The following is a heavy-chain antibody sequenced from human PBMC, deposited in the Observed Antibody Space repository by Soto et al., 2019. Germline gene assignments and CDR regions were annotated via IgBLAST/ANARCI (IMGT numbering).Heavy chain of an antibody. CDR1: GGSFSGYY. CDR2: INHSGST. V-gene: IGHV4-34*01. CDR3: ARPWVY. Sequence: QVQLQQWGAGLLKPSETLSLTCTVYGGSFSGYYWSWIRQAPGKGLEWIGEINHSGSTNYNPSLKSRVTISIDTYKNQFSLKLTSVTAADTAMYYCARPWVYWGQGTLVTVSS. J-gene: IGHJ4*02.